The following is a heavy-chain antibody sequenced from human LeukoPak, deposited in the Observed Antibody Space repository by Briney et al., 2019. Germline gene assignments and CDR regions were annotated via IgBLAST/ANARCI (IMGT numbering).Heavy chain of an antibody. Sequence: KSSETLSLTCTVSGGSISSYYWSWIRQPPGKGLEWIGYIYYSGSTNYNPSLKSRFTISVDTSKNQFSLKLSSVTAADTAVYYCARGARGYSYGHFDYWGQGTLVTVSS. D-gene: IGHD5-18*01. J-gene: IGHJ4*02. CDR1: GGSISSYY. CDR3: ARGARGYSYGHFDY. V-gene: IGHV4-59*01. CDR2: IYYSGST.